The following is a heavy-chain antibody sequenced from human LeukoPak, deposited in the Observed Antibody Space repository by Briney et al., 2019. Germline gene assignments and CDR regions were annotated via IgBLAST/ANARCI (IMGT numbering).Heavy chain of an antibody. CDR1: GFTFSSYA. CDR3: ARIGYSSSCTDY. Sequence: GGSLRLSCAASGFTFSSYAMSWVRQAPGKGLEWVSAISGSGGSTYYADSVKGRFTISRDNSKNTLYLQMNSPRAEDTAVYYCARIGYSSSCTDYWGQGTLVTVSS. CDR2: ISGSGGST. V-gene: IGHV3-23*01. D-gene: IGHD6-13*01. J-gene: IGHJ4*02.